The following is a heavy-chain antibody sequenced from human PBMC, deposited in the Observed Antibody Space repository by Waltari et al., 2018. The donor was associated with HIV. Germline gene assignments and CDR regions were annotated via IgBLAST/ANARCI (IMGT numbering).Heavy chain of an antibody. V-gene: IGHV4-39*01. J-gene: IGHJ4*02. CDR1: TGYITQSYY. CDR2: IYSNGVS. Sequence: QLQLQESGPALVKPSETLSLTCTVSTGYITQSYYWGWVRHFPGTGLEWIGSIYSNGVSHYAPSLKSRFALSVDMSKNQFSLTLTAVTAADTSRYFYVALRTVTGTIDKWGQGTLVTVS. D-gene: IGHD6-19*01. CDR3: VALRTVTGTIDK.